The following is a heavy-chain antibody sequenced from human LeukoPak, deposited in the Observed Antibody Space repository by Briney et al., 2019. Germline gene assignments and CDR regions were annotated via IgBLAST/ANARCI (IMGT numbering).Heavy chain of an antibody. Sequence: PGGSLRLSCAASGFTVSSNYMSCVRQAPGKGLECVSVIYSGGSTYYADSVKGRFTISRDNAQNPLYPQMNSLRAEDTAVYYCARVYTTMGLDYWGQGTLVTVSS. CDR3: ARVYTTMGLDY. J-gene: IGHJ4*02. V-gene: IGHV3-53*01. CDR2: IYSGGST. CDR1: GFTVSSNY. D-gene: IGHD5-18*01.